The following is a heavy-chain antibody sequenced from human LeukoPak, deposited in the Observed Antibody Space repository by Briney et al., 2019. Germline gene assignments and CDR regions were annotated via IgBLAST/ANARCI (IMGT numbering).Heavy chain of an antibody. J-gene: IGHJ4*02. V-gene: IGHV3-15*01. D-gene: IGHD6-19*01. CDR3: TTGVAVAGTRVDY. Sequence: GGSLRLSCAASGFTFSYAWMNWARKPPGRGREWVGRIKSKADGGTTDYAAPVKGRFTISRDDSKNTFYLQMNSLKTEDTAVYYCTTGVAVAGTRVDYWGQGTLVTVSS. CDR2: IKSKADGGTT. CDR1: GFTFSYAW.